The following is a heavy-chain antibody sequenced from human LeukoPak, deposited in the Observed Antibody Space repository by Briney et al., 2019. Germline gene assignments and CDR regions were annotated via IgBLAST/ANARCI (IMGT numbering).Heavy chain of an antibody. D-gene: IGHD2-8*01. CDR3: AKLLMVYATTRGYYFDY. Sequence: GGSLRLSCAASGFTFSSYAMSWVRQAPGKGLEWVSAISGSGGSTYYADSVKGRLTISRDNSKNTLYLQMNSLRAEDTAVYYCAKLLMVYATTRGYYFDYWGQGTLVTVSS. CDR1: GFTFSSYA. CDR2: ISGSGGST. J-gene: IGHJ4*02. V-gene: IGHV3-23*01.